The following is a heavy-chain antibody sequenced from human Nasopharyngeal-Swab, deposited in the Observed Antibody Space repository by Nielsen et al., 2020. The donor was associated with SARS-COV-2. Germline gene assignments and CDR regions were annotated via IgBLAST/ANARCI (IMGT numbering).Heavy chain of an antibody. D-gene: IGHD3-22*01. V-gene: IGHV4-31*02. Sequence: SQTLSLTCTVSGGSISSGGYYWSWIRPHPGKGLEWIGYIYYSGSTYYNPSLKSRVTISVDTSKNQFSLKLSSVTAADTAVYYCARSPSPHITMIVVVTHWYFDLWGRGTLVTVSS. CDR1: GGSISSGGYY. CDR2: IYYSGST. CDR3: ARSPSPHITMIVVVTHWYFDL. J-gene: IGHJ2*01.